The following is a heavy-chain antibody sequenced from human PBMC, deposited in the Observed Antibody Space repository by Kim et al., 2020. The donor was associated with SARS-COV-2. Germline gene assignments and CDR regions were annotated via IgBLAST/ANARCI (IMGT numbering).Heavy chain of an antibody. Sequence: GGSLRLSCAASGFTFSSYAMSWVRQAPGKGLEWVSAISGSGGSTYYADSVKGRFTISRDNSKNTLYLQMNSLRAEDTAVYYCAKGLKSYDFWSGYMVNWFDPWGQGTLVTVSS. CDR3: AKGLKSYDFWSGYMVNWFDP. CDR2: ISGSGGST. D-gene: IGHD3-3*01. V-gene: IGHV3-23*01. J-gene: IGHJ5*02. CDR1: GFTFSSYA.